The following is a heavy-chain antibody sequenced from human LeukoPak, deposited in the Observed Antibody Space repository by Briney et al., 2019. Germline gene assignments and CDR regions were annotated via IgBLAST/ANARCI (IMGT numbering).Heavy chain of an antibody. J-gene: IGHJ6*03. CDR2: IHYSGST. Sequence: SETLSLTSTVSGGSISSYYWSWIRQPPGKGREWIGYIHYSGSTHYNPSLKSRVTISVDTSKNHVSLKLSSVTAADTAVYYCARTTEGYAGGPGYSYYYYMDVWGKGTTVTISS. V-gene: IGHV4-59*01. D-gene: IGHD5-12*01. CDR3: ARTTEGYAGGPGYSYYYYMDV. CDR1: GGSISSYY.